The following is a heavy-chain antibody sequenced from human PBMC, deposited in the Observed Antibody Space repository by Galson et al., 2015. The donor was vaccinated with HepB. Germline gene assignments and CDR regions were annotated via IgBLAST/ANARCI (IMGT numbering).Heavy chain of an antibody. V-gene: IGHV1-69*02. CDR2: IIPILGIA. J-gene: IGHJ4*02. CDR1: GGTFSSYT. CDR3: AKILGSGSRGRLDY. D-gene: IGHD6-19*01. Sequence: SVKVSCKASGGTFSSYTISWVRQAPGQGLEWMGRIIPILGIANYAQKFQGRVTITADKSTSTAYMELSSLRSEDTAVYYCAKILGSGSRGRLDYWGQGTLVTVSS.